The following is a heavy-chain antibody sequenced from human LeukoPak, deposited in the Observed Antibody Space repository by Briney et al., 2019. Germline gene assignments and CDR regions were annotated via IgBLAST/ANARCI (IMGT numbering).Heavy chain of an antibody. CDR2: IYDSGST. Sequence: SETLSLTCTVSGGSISSYYWSWIRQPPGKGLELIGYIYDSGSTNYNPSLKSRVTISVDTSKNQFSLKLSSVTAADTAVYYCARHGGGYSYDYWAQGTLVTVFS. CDR1: GGSISSYY. CDR3: ARHGGGYSYDY. J-gene: IGHJ4*02. D-gene: IGHD5-18*01. V-gene: IGHV4-59*01.